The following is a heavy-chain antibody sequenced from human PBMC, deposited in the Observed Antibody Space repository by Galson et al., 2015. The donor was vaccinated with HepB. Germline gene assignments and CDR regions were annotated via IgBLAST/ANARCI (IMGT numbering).Heavy chain of an antibody. V-gene: IGHV4-59*01. D-gene: IGHD3-3*01. CDR1: GGSISSYY. CDR2: IYYSGST. CDR3: ARVGAGPSFGSFDP. Sequence: ETLSLTCTVSGGSISSYYWSWIRQPPGKGLEWIGYIYYSGSTNYDPSLKSRVTISVDTSKNQFSLKLSSVTAADTAVYYCARVGAGPSFGSFDPWGQGTLVTVSS. J-gene: IGHJ5*02.